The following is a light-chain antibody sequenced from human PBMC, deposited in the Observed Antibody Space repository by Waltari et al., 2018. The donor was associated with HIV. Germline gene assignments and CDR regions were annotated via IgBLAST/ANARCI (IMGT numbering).Light chain of an antibody. J-gene: IGKJ1*01. Sequence: DIQMTQSLSTLSASMGDRVSITCRASQSISNWFAWYQQKPGQAPKLLIYRASTLESGVPSRFSGSGSGTEFTLTINNLQPDDFATYYCQQYSAFPWTFGQGAKVEIK. CDR3: QQYSAFPWT. CDR2: RAS. CDR1: QSISNW. V-gene: IGKV1-5*03.